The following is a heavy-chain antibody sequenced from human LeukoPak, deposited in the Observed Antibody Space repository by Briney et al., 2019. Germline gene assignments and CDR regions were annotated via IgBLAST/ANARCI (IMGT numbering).Heavy chain of an antibody. Sequence: KTGGSLRLSCAASGSTFDDYAMHWVRQAPGKGLEWVSLISGDGGSTYYADSVKGRFTISRDNSKNSLYPQMNSLRTEDTALYYCAKEGRDGYTSWGQGTLVTVSS. CDR3: AKEGRDGYTS. D-gene: IGHD5-24*01. J-gene: IGHJ4*02. V-gene: IGHV3-43*02. CDR2: ISGDGGST. CDR1: GSTFDDYA.